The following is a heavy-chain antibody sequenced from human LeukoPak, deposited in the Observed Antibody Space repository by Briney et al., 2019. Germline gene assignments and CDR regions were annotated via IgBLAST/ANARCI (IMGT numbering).Heavy chain of an antibody. V-gene: IGHV3-23*01. Sequence: GGSLRLACAASGFTFSSYAMSWVRQAPGKGLEWVSGISGSGGSTYYADSVKGRFTISRDNSKNTLYLQMNSLRAEDTAVYYCAKDFYHILTYLDYWGQGTLVTVSS. CDR2: ISGSGGST. J-gene: IGHJ4*02. CDR1: GFTFSSYA. CDR3: AKDFYHILTYLDY. D-gene: IGHD3-9*01.